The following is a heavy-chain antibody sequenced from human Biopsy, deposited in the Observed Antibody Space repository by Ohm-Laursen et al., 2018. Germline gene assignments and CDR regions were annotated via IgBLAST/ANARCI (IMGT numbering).Heavy chain of an antibody. CDR1: GASVNTFDFY. D-gene: IGHD3-10*01. J-gene: IGHJ6*02. CDR2: IFYSGTT. Sequence: TLSLTCIVSGASVNTFDFYWAWIRQPPGKGLEWIGYIFYSGTTKYNPSLQRRVRLSLDTANNQFSLTLRSVSAAGTATYYCARAYYYGAGSFYSPWMEVWGQGTTVSVS. CDR3: ARAYYYGAGSFYSPWMEV. V-gene: IGHV4-61*08.